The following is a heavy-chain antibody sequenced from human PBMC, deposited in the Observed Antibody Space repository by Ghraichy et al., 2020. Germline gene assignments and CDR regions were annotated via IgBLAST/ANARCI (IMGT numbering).Heavy chain of an antibody. CDR3: ARRFKGFGSGTDY. J-gene: IGHJ4*02. V-gene: IGHV4-39*01. CDR1: GGSINSGSYY. Sequence: SETLSLTCTLAGGSINSGSYYWGWIRQPPGKGLEWIGSVFYSGNAYYNPSLTSRVTISIDKSRTQFFLNLTSVTAADTAIYFCARRFKGFGSGTDYWGQGTLVAVSS. CDR2: VFYSGNA. D-gene: IGHD3-10*01.